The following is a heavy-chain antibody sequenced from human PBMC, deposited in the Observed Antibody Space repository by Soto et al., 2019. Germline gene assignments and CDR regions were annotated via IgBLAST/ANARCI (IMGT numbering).Heavy chain of an antibody. CDR3: AKADSSGYYSSYYYGMDV. Sequence: GGSLSLSCAASGFTFSSYAMSWVRQAPGKGLEWVSAISGSGGSTYYADSVKGRFTISRDNSKNTLYLQMNSLRAEDTAVYYCAKADSSGYYSSYYYGMDVWGQGTTFTVSS. D-gene: IGHD3-22*01. V-gene: IGHV3-23*01. CDR1: GFTFSSYA. J-gene: IGHJ6*02. CDR2: ISGSGGST.